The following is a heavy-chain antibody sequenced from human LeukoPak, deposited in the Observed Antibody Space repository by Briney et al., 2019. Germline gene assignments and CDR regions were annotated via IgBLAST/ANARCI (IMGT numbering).Heavy chain of an antibody. J-gene: IGHJ4*02. CDR2: IYSGGST. V-gene: IGHV3-53*01. CDR1: GFTVSSNY. Sequence: GGSLRLSCAASGFTVSSNYMSWVRQAPGKGLEWVSVIYSGGSTYYADSVKGRFTISRDNSKNTLYLQMNSLRAEDTAVYYCATSYDILTGHDYWGQGTLVTVSS. CDR3: ATSYDILTGHDY. D-gene: IGHD3-9*01.